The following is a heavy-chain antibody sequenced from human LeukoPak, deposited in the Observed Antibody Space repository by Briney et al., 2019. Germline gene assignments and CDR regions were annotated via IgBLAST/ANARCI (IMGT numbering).Heavy chain of an antibody. J-gene: IGHJ5*02. CDR3: ARDDSSSWYRMWGKFDP. CDR1: GYTFTSYA. Sequence: ASVKVSCKASGYTFTSYAMHWVRQAPGQRLEWMGWINAGNGNTKYSQKFQGRATITRDTSASTAHMELSSLRSEDTAVYYCARDDSSSWYRMWGKFDPWGQGTLVTVSS. CDR2: INAGNGNT. D-gene: IGHD6-13*01. V-gene: IGHV1-3*01.